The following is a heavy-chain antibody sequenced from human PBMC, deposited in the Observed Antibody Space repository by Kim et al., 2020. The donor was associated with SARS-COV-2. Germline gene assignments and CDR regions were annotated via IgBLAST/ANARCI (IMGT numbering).Heavy chain of an antibody. CDR1: GYILTGYY. D-gene: IGHD6-19*01. Sequence: ASVKVSCKASGYILTGYYMHWVRQAPGQGLEWMGRINPNSGGTVYAQKFQGRVTMTRDTSISTAYMDLSRLRSDDTAVYYCARDRAVAGTSSPDESMDVW. CDR3: ARDRAVAGTSSPDESMDV. J-gene: IGHJ6*01. CDR2: INPNSGGT. V-gene: IGHV1-2*06.